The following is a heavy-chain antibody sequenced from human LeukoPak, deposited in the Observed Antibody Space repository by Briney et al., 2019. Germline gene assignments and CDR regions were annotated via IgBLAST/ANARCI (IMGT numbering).Heavy chain of an antibody. D-gene: IGHD7-27*01. CDR2: MSPNSGNT. V-gene: IGHV1-8*01. J-gene: IGHJ4*02. Sequence: ASVKVSCKASGYTFTSYDINWVRQATGQGPEWMGWMSPNSGNTGYAQKFQGRVTMTRSTSMSTAYMELSSLRSEDTAVYYCARGPPNWGYDYWVQGTLVTVSS. CDR1: GYTFTSYD. CDR3: ARGPPNWGYDY.